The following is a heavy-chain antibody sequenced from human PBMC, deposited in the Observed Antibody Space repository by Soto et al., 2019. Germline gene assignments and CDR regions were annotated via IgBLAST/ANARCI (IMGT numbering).Heavy chain of an antibody. CDR3: AKDPSGYDFWSGYSLSSYYFDY. CDR1: GFTFSSYA. V-gene: IGHV3-23*01. CDR2: ISGSGGST. D-gene: IGHD3-3*01. J-gene: IGHJ4*02. Sequence: GGSLRLSCAASGFTFSSYAMSWVRQAPGKGLEWVSAISGSGGSTYYADSVKGRFTISRDNSKNTLYLQMNSLRAEDTAVYYCAKDPSGYDFWSGYSLSSYYFDYWGTGTLVTVSS.